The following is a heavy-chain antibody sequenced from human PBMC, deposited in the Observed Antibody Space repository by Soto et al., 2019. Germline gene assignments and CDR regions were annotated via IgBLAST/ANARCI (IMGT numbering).Heavy chain of an antibody. CDR2: INVGGTNT. D-gene: IGHD3-9*01. Sequence: PVGSLILSCTSSVFTRVSYSMGLFLQSAGKELQWVSTINVGGTNTYYAASVKGRFTISTDNSKNTLYLQMNSLRVEDTALYYCAKDILTGYYIDFECWGKGTLVTVS. V-gene: IGHV3-23*01. J-gene: IGHJ4*02. CDR1: VFTRVSYS. CDR3: AKDILTGYYIDFEC.